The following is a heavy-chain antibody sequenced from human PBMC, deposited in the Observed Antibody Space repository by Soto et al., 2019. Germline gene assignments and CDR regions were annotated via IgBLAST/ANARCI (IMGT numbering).Heavy chain of an antibody. CDR2: TLYRSSKWYN. V-gene: IGHV6-1*01. D-gene: IGHD1-7*01. J-gene: IGHJ6*02. Sequence: SQTLSLTCAISGDSVSTNIAAWSWIRQSPSRGLEWLGRTLYRSSKWYNEYAVSVKSRMTINPDTSKNQLSLQLNSVTPDDTAVYYTARDAAPPLNYPHGMDVWGQGTAVTVSS. CDR1: GDSVSTNIAA. CDR3: ARDAAPPLNYPHGMDV.